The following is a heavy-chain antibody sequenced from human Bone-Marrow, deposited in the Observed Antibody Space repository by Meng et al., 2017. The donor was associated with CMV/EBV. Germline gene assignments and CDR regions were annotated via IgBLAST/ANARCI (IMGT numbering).Heavy chain of an antibody. CDR1: GYSFTSYW. J-gene: IGHJ4*02. CDR2: IYPGDSGT. Sequence: KVSCKGSGYSFTSYWIGWVRQMPGKGLEWMGIIYPGDSGTRYSPSFQGQVTISADKSISTAYLQWSSVKASDTAIYYCGRLGYCYDSRGYELPFDYWGPGTLVTVSS. D-gene: IGHD3-22*01. V-gene: IGHV5-51*01. CDR3: GRLGYCYDSRGYELPFDY.